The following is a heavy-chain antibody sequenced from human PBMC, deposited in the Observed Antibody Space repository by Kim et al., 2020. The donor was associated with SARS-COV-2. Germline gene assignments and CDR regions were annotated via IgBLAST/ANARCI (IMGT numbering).Heavy chain of an antibody. CDR3: AREGDTPWGQLWKYYYYYGMDV. V-gene: IGHV3-7*01. Sequence: GGSLRLSCAASGFTFSSYWMSWVRQAPGKGLEWVANIKQDGSEKYYVDSVKGRFTISRDNAKNSLYLQMNSLRAEDTAVYYCAREGDTPWGQLWKYYYYYGMDVWGQGTTVTVSS. D-gene: IGHD5-18*01. CDR2: IKQDGSEK. CDR1: GFTFSSYW. J-gene: IGHJ6*02.